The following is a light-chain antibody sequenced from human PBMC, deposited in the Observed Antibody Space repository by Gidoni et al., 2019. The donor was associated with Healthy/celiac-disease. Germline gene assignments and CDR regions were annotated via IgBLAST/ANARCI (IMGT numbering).Light chain of an antibody. CDR2: GAS. V-gene: IGKV3-15*01. CDR1: QSVSSN. J-gene: IGKJ2*01. Sequence: EIVMTQSPATLSVSPGERATLSCRASQSVSSNLAWYQQKPGQAPRLLIYGASTRATGIPARFSGSGSGTEFTLTISSLQSEDFAVYYCQQYNNWRLTFXQXTKLXIK. CDR3: QQYNNWRLT.